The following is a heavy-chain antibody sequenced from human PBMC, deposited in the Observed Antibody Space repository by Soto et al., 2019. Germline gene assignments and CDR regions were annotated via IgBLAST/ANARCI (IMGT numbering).Heavy chain of an antibody. Sequence: RAALKSSCKGSGYSLTSYWIGRVRQMPGKGLEWMGILYPGDSDTRYSPSFQGQVTISADKSISTAYLQWSSLKASDTAMYYCARLKVGELSSPIDYWGQGTLVTVSS. CDR2: LYPGDSDT. V-gene: IGHV5-51*01. J-gene: IGHJ4*02. CDR3: ARLKVGELSSPIDY. CDR1: GYSLTSYW. D-gene: IGHD3-16*02.